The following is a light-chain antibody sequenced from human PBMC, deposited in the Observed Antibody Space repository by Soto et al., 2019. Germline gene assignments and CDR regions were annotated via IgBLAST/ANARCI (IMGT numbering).Light chain of an antibody. Sequence: EIVLTQSPGTLSLSPGERATLSCRASQRVSSSYLAWYQQRPGQAPSLLISGASNRATGIPDRFSGSGSGTDFTLTISRLEPEDIAVYYCKQYGSSPYTFGQGTKLEIK. V-gene: IGKV3-20*01. CDR3: KQYGSSPYT. CDR2: GAS. CDR1: QRVSSSY. J-gene: IGKJ2*01.